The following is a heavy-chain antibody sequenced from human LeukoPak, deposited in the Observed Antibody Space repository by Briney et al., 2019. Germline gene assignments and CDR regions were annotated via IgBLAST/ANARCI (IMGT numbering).Heavy chain of an antibody. V-gene: IGHV3-21*01. J-gene: IGHJ4*02. CDR2: IYSSGRYI. CDR3: ARGGGSRDGLTTSFDY. D-gene: IGHD5-24*01. CDR1: GFTFGSYS. Sequence: GGSPRLSCAASGFTFGSYSMDWVRQAPTKGLEWVSSIYSSGRYIYYADSVKGRFPISGDNAKNSLYLQMNSLRAEDTAVYYCARGGGSRDGLTTSFDYWGQGTVVTVSS.